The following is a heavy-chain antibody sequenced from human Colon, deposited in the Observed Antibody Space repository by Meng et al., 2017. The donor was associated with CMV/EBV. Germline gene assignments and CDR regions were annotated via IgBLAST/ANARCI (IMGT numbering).Heavy chain of an antibody. CDR2: ISYDGSNK. CDR1: GFTFSSYA. CDR3: ARDNVVVVPAAIHY. D-gene: IGHD2-2*01. J-gene: IGHJ4*02. Sequence: GESLKISCAASGFTFSSYAMHWVRQAPGKGLEWVAVISYDGSNKYYADSVKGRFTISRDNAKNSLYLQMNSLRAEDTAVYYCARDNVVVVPAAIHYWGQGTLVTVSS. V-gene: IGHV3-30-3*01.